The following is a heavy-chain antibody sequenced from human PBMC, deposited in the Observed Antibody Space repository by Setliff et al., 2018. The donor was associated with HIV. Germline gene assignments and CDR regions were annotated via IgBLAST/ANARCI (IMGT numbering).Heavy chain of an antibody. J-gene: IGHJ3*02. Sequence: VKVSCKASGYTFTGYYMHWVRQAPGQGLEWMGWINPNSGGTNYAQKFQGRVTMTRDTSISTAYMELSRLRSDDTAVYYCARPLVVPAAMSEGVAFDIWGQGTMVTVSS. CDR2: INPNSGGT. V-gene: IGHV1-2*02. D-gene: IGHD2-2*01. CDR1: GYTFTGYY. CDR3: ARPLVVPAAMSEGVAFDI.